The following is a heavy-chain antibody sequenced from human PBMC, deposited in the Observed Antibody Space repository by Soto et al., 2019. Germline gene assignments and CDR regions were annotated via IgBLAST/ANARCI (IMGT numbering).Heavy chain of an antibody. J-gene: IGHJ4*02. CDR1: DFSFTSHG. CDR3: AIYHLELFRFDY. D-gene: IGHD2-2*01. Sequence: ASVKVSCKASDFSFTSHGISWVRQAPGQGLEWMGWISLYNGNTNYAQQFQGRVTMTTDTSTSTAYMELRSLRSDDTAMYFCAIYHLELFRFDYWGQGTLGTVS. V-gene: IGHV1-18*04. CDR2: ISLYNGNT.